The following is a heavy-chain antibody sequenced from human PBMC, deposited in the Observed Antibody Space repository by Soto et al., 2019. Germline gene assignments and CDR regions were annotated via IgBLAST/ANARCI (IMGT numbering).Heavy chain of an antibody. V-gene: IGHV3-9*01. CDR2: ISRNSADI. CDR1: GFTFHGYA. Sequence: GGSLRLSCAASGFTFHGYAMHWVRQPPGKGLEWVSGISRNSADIGYADSVKGRFTISRDNAKNSLYLQMNSLRAEDTALYYCAKRRLYTWGDDAFDRWGQGTMVTVSS. D-gene: IGHD3-16*01. CDR3: AKRRLYTWGDDAFDR. J-gene: IGHJ3*02.